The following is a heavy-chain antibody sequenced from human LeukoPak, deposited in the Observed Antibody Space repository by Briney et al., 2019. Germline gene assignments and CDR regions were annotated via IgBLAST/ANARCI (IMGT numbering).Heavy chain of an antibody. V-gene: IGHV1-18*01. CDR3: AGERAGSVACTFEGGVSTDY. CDR1: GYTFTSYG. Sequence: ASVKVSCKASGYTFTSYGISWVRQPPGQGLEWMGWISAYNGNTNYAQKLQGRVTMTTDTSTSTAYMELRSLRSDDTAVYYCAGERAGSVACTFEGGVSTDYWGQGTLVTVSS. D-gene: IGHD6-19*01. CDR2: ISAYNGNT. J-gene: IGHJ4*02.